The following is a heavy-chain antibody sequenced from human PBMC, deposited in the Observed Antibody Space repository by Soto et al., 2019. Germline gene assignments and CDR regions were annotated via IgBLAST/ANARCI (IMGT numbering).Heavy chain of an antibody. V-gene: IGHV4-39*01. CDR2: VYHSGST. J-gene: IGHJ5*02. CDR3: ARHDLPGRPSAEGPHWFDP. Sequence: PSESLSLTCRVPGFSITARNYYWAWVRQCPGLGREWIQSVYHSGSTYYNYMPSLKSRASTSVDTSMYQFSLTVTSVTAADSAVYFFARHDLPGRPSAEGPHWFDPWGPGILVTVSS. CDR1: GFSITARNYY.